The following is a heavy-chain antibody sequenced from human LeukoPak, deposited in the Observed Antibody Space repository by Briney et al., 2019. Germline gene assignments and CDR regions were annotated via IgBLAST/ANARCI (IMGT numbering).Heavy chain of an antibody. CDR2: INPNSGGT. CDR1: GYTFTGYY. Sequence: GASVKVSCKASGYTFTGYYMHWVRQAPGQGFEWMGWINPNSGGTNYAQKFQGRVTMTRDTSISTAYMELSRLRSDDTAVYYCARVTPYDFWSGYYVDYWGQGTLVTVSS. J-gene: IGHJ4*02. CDR3: ARVTPYDFWSGYYVDY. V-gene: IGHV1-2*02. D-gene: IGHD3-3*01.